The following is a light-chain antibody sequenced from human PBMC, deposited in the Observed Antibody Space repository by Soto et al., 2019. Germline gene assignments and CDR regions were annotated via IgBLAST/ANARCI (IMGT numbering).Light chain of an antibody. J-gene: IGLJ3*02. Sequence: QLVLTQSSSASASLGSSVKLTCTLSSGHSSYIIARHQQQPGKAPRYLMKLEGSGSYNKGSGVPDRFSGSSSGADRYLTISNLQFEDEADYYCETWDSNTHTVFGGGTKVTVL. CDR1: SGHSSYI. V-gene: IGLV4-60*02. CDR3: ETWDSNTHTV. CDR2: LEGSGSY.